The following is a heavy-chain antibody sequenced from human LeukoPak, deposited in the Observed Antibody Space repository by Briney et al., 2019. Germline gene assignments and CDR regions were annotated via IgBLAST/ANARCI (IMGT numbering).Heavy chain of an antibody. J-gene: IGHJ4*02. CDR3: ARGRAFFD. Sequence: ESGPTLVNPTQTLTLTCTFSGFSLSTSGVGVGWIRQPPGKALEWLGEINQSGSTNYNPSLKSRVTISFDTSKNQFSLKLSSVTAADTAVYYCARGRAFFDWGQGTLVTVSS. V-gene: IGHV4-28*02. CDR2: INQSGST. CDR1: GFSLSTSGVG. D-gene: IGHD3-3*02.